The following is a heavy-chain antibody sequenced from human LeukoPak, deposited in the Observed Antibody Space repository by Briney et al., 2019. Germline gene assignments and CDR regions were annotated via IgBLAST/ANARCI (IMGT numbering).Heavy chain of an antibody. V-gene: IGHV4-61*05. CDR3: ARSDSSGYVDIFFDY. J-gene: IGHJ4*02. CDR2: IYYSGST. Sequence: PSETLSLTCTVSGGSISSSNYYWGWIRQPPGKGLEWIGYIYYSGSTNYNPSLKSRVTISVDTSKNQFSLKLSSVTAADTAVYYCARSDSSGYVDIFFDYWGQGTLVTVSS. CDR1: GGSISSSNYY. D-gene: IGHD3-22*01.